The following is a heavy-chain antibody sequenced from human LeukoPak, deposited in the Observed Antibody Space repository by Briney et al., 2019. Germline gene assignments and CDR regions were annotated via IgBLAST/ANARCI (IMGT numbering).Heavy chain of an antibody. CDR3: ARDLQGSYSSSSEGYYYYYYMDV. CDR2: INPNSGGT. J-gene: IGHJ6*03. V-gene: IGHV1-2*02. Sequence: ASVKVSCKASGGTFSSYSINWVRQAPGQGLEWMGWINPNSGGTNYAQKFQGRVTMTRDTSISTAYMELSRLRSDDTAVYYCARDLQGSYSSSSEGYYYYYYMDVWGKGTTVTVSS. D-gene: IGHD6-6*01. CDR1: GGTFSSYS.